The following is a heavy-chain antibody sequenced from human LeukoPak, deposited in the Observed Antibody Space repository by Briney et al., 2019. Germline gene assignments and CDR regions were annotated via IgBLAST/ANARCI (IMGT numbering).Heavy chain of an antibody. CDR3: ARDKGMATIRWFDP. D-gene: IGHD5-24*01. V-gene: IGHV3-30-3*01. Sequence: PGGSLRLSCAASGFTFSSYAMHWVRQAPGKGLEWVAVISYDGSNKYYADSVKGRFTISRDNSKNTLYLQMNSLRAEDTAVYYCARDKGMATIRWFDPWGQGTLVTVSS. CDR2: ISYDGSNK. J-gene: IGHJ5*02. CDR1: GFTFSSYA.